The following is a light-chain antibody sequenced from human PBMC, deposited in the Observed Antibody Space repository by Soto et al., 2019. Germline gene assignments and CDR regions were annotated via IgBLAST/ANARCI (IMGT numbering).Light chain of an antibody. CDR1: QSISTW. J-gene: IGKJ1*01. CDR2: KAS. V-gene: IGKV1-5*03. CDR3: QQRTSSSPWT. Sequence: DIQMTQSPSTLSASIGDRVTITCRASQSISTWLAWYQQKPGTAPKLLIYKASSLESGVPSRFSGSGSGIEFTLTISSLQPDDFATYYCQQRTSSSPWTFGQGTKVEIK.